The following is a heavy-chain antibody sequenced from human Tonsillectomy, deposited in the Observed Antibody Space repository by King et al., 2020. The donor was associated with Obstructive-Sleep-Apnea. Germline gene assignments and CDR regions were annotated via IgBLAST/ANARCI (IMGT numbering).Heavy chain of an antibody. Sequence: QLVQSGGGVVQPGWSLRLSCAASGFTFSSYAMHWVRQAPGKGLEWVAVISYDGSNKYYADSVKGRFTISRDNSKNTLYLQMNSLRAEDTAVYYCAGPNRAAAQVDAFDIWGQGTMVTVSS. D-gene: IGHD6-13*01. V-gene: IGHV3-30*04. J-gene: IGHJ3*02. CDR1: GFTFSSYA. CDR2: ISYDGSNK. CDR3: AGPNRAAAQVDAFDI.